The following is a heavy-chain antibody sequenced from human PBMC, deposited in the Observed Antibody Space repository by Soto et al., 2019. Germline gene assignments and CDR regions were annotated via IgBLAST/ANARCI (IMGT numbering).Heavy chain of an antibody. D-gene: IGHD2-21*02. J-gene: IGHJ6*02. Sequence: PSETLSLTCAVSGGSISSGGYSWSWIRQPPGKGLEWIGYIYNSRSTYYNPSLKSRVTISVDTSKNQFSLKLNSVTAADTAVYYCARDLWGYCGTDCYPLDVWGQGTTVTVSS. CDR2: IYNSRST. CDR1: GGSISSGGYS. CDR3: ARDLWGYCGTDCYPLDV. V-gene: IGHV4-30-2*01.